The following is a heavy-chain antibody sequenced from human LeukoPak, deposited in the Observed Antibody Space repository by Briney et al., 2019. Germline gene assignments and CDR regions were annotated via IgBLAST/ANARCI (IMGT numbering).Heavy chain of an antibody. J-gene: IGHJ4*02. CDR1: GFTFSSYE. CDR2: ISSSSTYI. Sequence: SGGSLRLSCAASGFTFSSYEMNWVRQAPGKGLEWVSSISSSSTYIYYADSVKGRFTISRDNAKNSLYLQMNSLRAEDTAVYYCAKDRWAVAGRPDYWGQGTLVTVSS. D-gene: IGHD6-19*01. CDR3: AKDRWAVAGRPDY. V-gene: IGHV3-21*01.